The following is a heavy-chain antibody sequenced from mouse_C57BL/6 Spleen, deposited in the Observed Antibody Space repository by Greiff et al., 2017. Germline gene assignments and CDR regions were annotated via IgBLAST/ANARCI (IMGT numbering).Heavy chain of an antibody. CDR1: GYTFTSYW. Sequence: QVQLQQPGAELVKPGASVKLSCKASGYTFTSYWMQWVKQRPGQGLEWIGEIDPSDSYTNYNQKFKGKATLTVDTSSSTAYMQLSSLTSEDSAVYYCARRARGRSYYFDYWGQGTTLTVSS. D-gene: IGHD3-1*01. CDR3: ARRARGRSYYFDY. CDR2: IDPSDSYT. V-gene: IGHV1-50*01. J-gene: IGHJ2*01.